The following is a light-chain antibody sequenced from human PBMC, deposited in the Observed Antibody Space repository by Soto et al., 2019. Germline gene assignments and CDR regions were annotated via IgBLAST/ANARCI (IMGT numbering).Light chain of an antibody. CDR1: QGINKF. V-gene: IGKV1-9*01. CDR2: GAS. CDR3: QQLTNFRFT. J-gene: IGKJ2*01. Sequence: IQLTQSPSSLSASVGDRVTITCRASQGINKFLAWYQQKPGKAPQLLISGASTLQSGVPSRFSGSGSGTDFTLTISSLQPEDFATYYCQQLTNFRFTFGQGTKLDIK.